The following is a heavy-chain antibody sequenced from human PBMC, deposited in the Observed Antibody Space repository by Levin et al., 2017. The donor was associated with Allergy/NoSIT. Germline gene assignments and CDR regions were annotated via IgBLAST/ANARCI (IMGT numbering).Heavy chain of an antibody. CDR1: GFTFSSYI. CDR2: ISSSSSSI. V-gene: IGHV3-21*01. CDR3: ARGGGGYCSGGSCHLH. J-gene: IGHJ4*02. D-gene: IGHD2-15*01. Sequence: PGESLKISCAASGFTFSSYIMNWVRQAPGKGLAWVSSISSSSSSIYYADSVKGRFTISRDNAYKLLHLQMNSLRAEDTAVYYCARGGGGYCSGGSCHLHWGQGTLVTVSS.